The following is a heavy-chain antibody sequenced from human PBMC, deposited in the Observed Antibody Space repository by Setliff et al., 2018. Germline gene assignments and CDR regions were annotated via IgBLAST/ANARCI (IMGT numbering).Heavy chain of an antibody. CDR1: GFSLATTGVG. D-gene: IGHD4-17*01. J-gene: IGHJ4*02. CDR2: IFYSGRT. V-gene: IGHV4-39*07. Sequence: SGPTLVNPTQTLTLTCTFSGFSLATTGVGVGLIRQPPGKGLEWIGSIFYSGRTFYNPSLKSRVTISVDTSKNQFSLKLSSVTAADTAVYYCARGSQGRYGGHWGQGTLVTVSS. CDR3: ARGSQGRYGGH.